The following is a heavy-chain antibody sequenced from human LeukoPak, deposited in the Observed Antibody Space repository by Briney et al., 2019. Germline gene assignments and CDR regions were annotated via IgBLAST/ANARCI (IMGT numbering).Heavy chain of an antibody. CDR1: DGSFSGYY. CDR3: ARVWGVTDFYDSRGAFDI. Sequence: SETLSLTCAVYDGSFSGYYWSWIRQPPGKGLEWIGEINHSGSTNYNPSLKSRVSISVDTSKNQFSLKLNSVTAADTAVYYCARVWGVTDFYDSRGAFDIWGQGTMVTVSS. CDR2: INHSGST. V-gene: IGHV4-34*01. J-gene: IGHJ3*02. D-gene: IGHD3-22*01.